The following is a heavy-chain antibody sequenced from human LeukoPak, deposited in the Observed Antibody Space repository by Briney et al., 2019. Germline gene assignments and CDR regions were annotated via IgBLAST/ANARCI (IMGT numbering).Heavy chain of an antibody. CDR1: GFTFSSYA. CDR2: ISGSGGST. CDR3: AKAPGYCSGGSCYSGYYYGMDV. Sequence: PGGSLRLSCAASGFTFSSYAMSWVRQAPGKGLEWVSAISGSGGSTYYADSVKGRFTISRDNAKNSLYLQMNSLRAEDTALYYCAKAPGYCSGGSCYSGYYYGMDVWGQGTTVTVSS. D-gene: IGHD2-15*01. V-gene: IGHV3-23*01. J-gene: IGHJ6*02.